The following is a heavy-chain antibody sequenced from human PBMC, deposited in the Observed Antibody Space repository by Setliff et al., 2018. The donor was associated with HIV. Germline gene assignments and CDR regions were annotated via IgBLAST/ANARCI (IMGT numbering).Heavy chain of an antibody. V-gene: IGHV3-53*01. CDR3: ARGGSFGGYPPYYFDY. CDR2: IYSGGST. Sequence: GGSLRLSCAASGFTVNSNYMTWVRQAPGKGLEWVSVIYSGGSTYYADSVKGRFTISRDNSKNTLYLQINSLRAEDTAVYYCARGGSFGGYPPYYFDYWGHGTLVTVSS. J-gene: IGHJ4*01. D-gene: IGHD3-16*01. CDR1: GFTVNSNY.